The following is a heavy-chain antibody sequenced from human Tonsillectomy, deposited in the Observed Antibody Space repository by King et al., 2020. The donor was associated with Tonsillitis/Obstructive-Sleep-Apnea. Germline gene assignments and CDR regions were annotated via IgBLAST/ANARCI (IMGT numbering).Heavy chain of an antibody. V-gene: IGHV3-7*03. CDR3: ARPNTDGYNTHI. J-gene: IGHJ3*02. CDR2: IKLDGSEK. D-gene: IGHD5-24*01. CDR1: GFTFSGYW. Sequence: VQLVESGGGLVQPGGSLRLSCAASGFTFSGYWMSWVRQAPGKGLEWVANIKLDGSEKYYVDSVKGRFTISRDNAKNSLYLQMNSLRAEDTAVYYCARPNTDGYNTHIWGQGTMVTVSS.